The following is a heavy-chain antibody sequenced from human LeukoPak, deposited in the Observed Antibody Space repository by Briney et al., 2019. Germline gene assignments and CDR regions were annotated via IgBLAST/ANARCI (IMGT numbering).Heavy chain of an antibody. V-gene: IGHV3-21*01. Sequence: PGGSLRLSCAASGFTFSSYSMNWVRQAPGKGLEWVSSISSSSSYIYYADSVKGRFTISRDNAKNSLYLQMNSLRAEDTAVYYCARDTTIGTKTFDPAFDIWGQGTMVTVSS. J-gene: IGHJ3*02. CDR1: GFTFSSYS. CDR2: ISSSSSYI. CDR3: ARDTTIGTKTFDPAFDI. D-gene: IGHD1-14*01.